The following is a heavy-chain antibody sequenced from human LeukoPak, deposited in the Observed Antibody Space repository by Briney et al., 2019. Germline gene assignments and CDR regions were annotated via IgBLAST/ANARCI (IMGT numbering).Heavy chain of an antibody. CDR1: GGTFSSYA. CDR3: ARGSRGIYCIGGSCYSGSWFNL. Sequence: SVKVSCKASGGTFSSYAISWVRQAPGQGLEWMGGIIPIFGTANYAQKFQGRVTITADESTSTAYMELSSLRSEDTAVYYCARGSRGIYCIGGSCYSGSWFNLWGQGTLVTVSS. V-gene: IGHV1-69*13. CDR2: IIPIFGTA. J-gene: IGHJ5*02. D-gene: IGHD2-15*01.